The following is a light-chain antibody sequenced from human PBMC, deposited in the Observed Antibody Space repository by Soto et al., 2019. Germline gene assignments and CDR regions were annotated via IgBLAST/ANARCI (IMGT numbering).Light chain of an antibody. CDR1: QSLLHRNGYNY. V-gene: IGKV2-28*01. J-gene: IGKJ2*01. CDR2: LGS. CDR3: MQALQTPYT. Sequence: DIVMTQSPLSLPVTPGEPASISCRSSQSLLHRNGYNYLDWYVQKPGQSPQLLFYLGSSRSSGVPDRFSGRGSGTDFTLSISKVEAEAVGIYYCMQALQTPYTFGQGTRLTIK.